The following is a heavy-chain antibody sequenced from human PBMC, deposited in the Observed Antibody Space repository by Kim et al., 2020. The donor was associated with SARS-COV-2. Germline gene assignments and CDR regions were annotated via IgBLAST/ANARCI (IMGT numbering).Heavy chain of an antibody. CDR3: AKDYYTAMVGYYFDY. V-gene: IGHV3-9*01. D-gene: IGHD5-18*01. Sequence: GGSLRLSCAASGFTFGDYAMHWVRQAPGKGLEWVSGISWNSGSIGYADSVKGRFTISRDNAKNSLYLQMNSLRAEDTALYYCAKDYYTAMVGYYFDYWGQGTLVTVSS. J-gene: IGHJ4*02. CDR2: ISWNSGSI. CDR1: GFTFGDYA.